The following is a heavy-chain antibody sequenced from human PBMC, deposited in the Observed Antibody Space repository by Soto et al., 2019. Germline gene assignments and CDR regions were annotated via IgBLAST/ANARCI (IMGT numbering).Heavy chain of an antibody. CDR1: GGTFSSYA. J-gene: IGHJ6*02. D-gene: IGHD2-2*01. CDR2: IIPIFGTA. Sequence: GASVKVSCKASGGTFSSYATSWVRQAPGQGLEWMGGIIPIFGTANYAQKFQGRVTITADESTSTAYMELSSLRSEDTAVYYCARTGVVPAAMDVWGQGTTVTVSS. V-gene: IGHV1-69*13. CDR3: ARTGVVPAAMDV.